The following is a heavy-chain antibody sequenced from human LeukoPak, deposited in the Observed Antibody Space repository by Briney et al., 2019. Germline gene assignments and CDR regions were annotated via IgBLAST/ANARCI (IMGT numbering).Heavy chain of an antibody. V-gene: IGHV3-23*01. CDR1: GFTFSSYA. Sequence: GGSLRLSCAASGFTFSSYAMSWVRQAPGKGLEWVSAISGSGGSTYYADSVKGRFTISRDNSKNTLYLQMNSLRAEDTAVYYCAKDRSGSWYRNWFDPWGQGTLVTVSS. J-gene: IGHJ5*02. CDR3: AKDRSGSWYRNWFDP. CDR2: ISGSGGST. D-gene: IGHD6-13*01.